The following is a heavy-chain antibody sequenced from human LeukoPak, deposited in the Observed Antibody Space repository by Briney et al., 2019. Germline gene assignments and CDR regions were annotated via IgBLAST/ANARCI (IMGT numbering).Heavy chain of an antibody. J-gene: IGHJ4*02. CDR2: IFYTGIA. D-gene: IGHD3-10*01. Sequence: SETLSLTCTVSGGSMNSRSYYWGWIRQPPGKGLEFIGSIFYTGIAYYNPSLKSQVSISVHTSKSHFSLNLISVTAADTALYYCASLFYFGSGSFPTYWGLGTLVTVSS. CDR1: GGSMNSRSYY. V-gene: IGHV4-39*01. CDR3: ASLFYFGSGSFPTY.